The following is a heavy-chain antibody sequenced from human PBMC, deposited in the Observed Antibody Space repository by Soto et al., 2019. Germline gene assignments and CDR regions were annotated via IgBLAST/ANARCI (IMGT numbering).Heavy chain of an antibody. Sequence: QVQLVQSGAEVKKPGSSVKVSCKASGGTFSSYAISWVRQAPGQGLEWMGGIIPIFGTANYAQKFQGRVTITADESTSTAYMELSSLRSEDTAVYYCASQDYDFWSGYHYYYYGMDVWGQGTTVTVSS. CDR2: IIPIFGTA. CDR3: ASQDYDFWSGYHYYYYGMDV. D-gene: IGHD3-3*01. V-gene: IGHV1-69*12. CDR1: GGTFSSYA. J-gene: IGHJ6*02.